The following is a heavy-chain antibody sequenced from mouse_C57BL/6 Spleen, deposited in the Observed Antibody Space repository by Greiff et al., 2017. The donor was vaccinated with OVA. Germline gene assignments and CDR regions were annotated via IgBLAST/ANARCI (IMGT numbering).Heavy chain of an antibody. Sequence: QVQLQQPGAELVMPGASVKLSCKASGYTFTSYWMHWVKQRPGQGLEWIGEIDPSDSYTNYNQKFKGKSTLTVDKSSSTAYMQLSSLTSEDAAVYYCAIYDGYYPAYWGQGTTLTVSS. CDR2: IDPSDSYT. V-gene: IGHV1-69*01. D-gene: IGHD2-3*01. CDR1: GYTFTSYW. J-gene: IGHJ2*01. CDR3: AIYDGYYPAY.